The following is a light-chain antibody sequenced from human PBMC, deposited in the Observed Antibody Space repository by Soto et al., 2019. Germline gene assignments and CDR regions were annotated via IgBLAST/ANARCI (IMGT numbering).Light chain of an antibody. V-gene: IGKV3-20*01. CDR1: QSVSSNY. J-gene: IGKJ5*01. CDR2: GAS. CDR3: QQYGSSPIT. Sequence: EIVLAQSPGTLSLSPGERATLSCRASQSVSSNYLAWYQQEPGQSPRLLIYGASSRATGIPDRFSGSGSGTDFTLIISRLEPGDFAVYYCQQYGSSPITFGQGTRLEIK.